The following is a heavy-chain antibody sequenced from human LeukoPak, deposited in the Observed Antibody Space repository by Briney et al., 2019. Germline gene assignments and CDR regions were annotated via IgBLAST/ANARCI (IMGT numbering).Heavy chain of an antibody. J-gene: IGHJ6*03. D-gene: IGHD3-10*01. V-gene: IGHV3-74*01. CDR3: ASFPPYYYGSGSYYYYMDV. CDR2: IISDGSST. CDR1: GFTFSSYW. Sequence: PGGSLRLSCAASGFTFSSYWMHWVRQAPGKGLVWVSRIISDGSSTSYADSVKGRSTISRDNAKNTLYLQMNSLRAEDTAVYYCASFPPYYYGSGSYYYYMDVWGKGTTVTVSS.